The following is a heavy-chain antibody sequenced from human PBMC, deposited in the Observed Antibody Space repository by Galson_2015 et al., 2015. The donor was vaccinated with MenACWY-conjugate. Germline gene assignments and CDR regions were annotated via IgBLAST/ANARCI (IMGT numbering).Heavy chain of an antibody. Sequence: SLRLSCAASGFTFSSYAMSWVRQAPGKGLEWVSAISGSGGSTYYADSVKGRFTISRDNSKNTLYLQLNSLRAEDTAVYYCANVYSSSAEGNVDYWGQGTLVTVSS. D-gene: IGHD6-6*01. J-gene: IGHJ4*02. CDR2: ISGSGGST. V-gene: IGHV3-23*01. CDR3: ANVYSSSAEGNVDY. CDR1: GFTFSSYA.